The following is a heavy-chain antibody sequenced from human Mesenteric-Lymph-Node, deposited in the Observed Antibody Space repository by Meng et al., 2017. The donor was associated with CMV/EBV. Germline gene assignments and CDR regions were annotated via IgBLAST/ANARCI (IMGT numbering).Heavy chain of an antibody. CDR2: IYYSGST. CDR1: GGSISSYY. V-gene: IGHV4-59*01. D-gene: IGHD2-2*01. Sequence: SETLSLTCTVSGGSISSYYWSWIRQPPGKGREWIGYIYYSGSTNSNPSLKSRVTISVDTSKNQFSLKLSSVTAADTAVYYCAREHCSSTSCYAAFDIWGQGTMVTVSS. J-gene: IGHJ3*02. CDR3: AREHCSSTSCYAAFDI.